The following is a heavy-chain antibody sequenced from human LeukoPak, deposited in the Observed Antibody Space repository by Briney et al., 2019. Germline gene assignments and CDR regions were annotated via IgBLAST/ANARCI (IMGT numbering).Heavy chain of an antibody. V-gene: IGHV1-46*01. D-gene: IGHD3-22*01. CDR3: ARGFNYYDNSGYYQYYFDY. Sequence: ASVKVSCKASGYTLTSYYMHWVRQAPGQGLEWMGIINPSDGSAIYTQKFQGRVTLTTDTSTSIVYMELNSLRSEDTAVYYCARGFNYYDNSGYYQYYFDYWGQGTLVTVSS. CDR1: GYTLTSYY. CDR2: INPSDGSA. J-gene: IGHJ4*02.